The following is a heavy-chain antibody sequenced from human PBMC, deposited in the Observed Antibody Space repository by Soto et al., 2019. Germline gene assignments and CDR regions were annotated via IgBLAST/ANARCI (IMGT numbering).Heavy chain of an antibody. D-gene: IGHD3-22*01. J-gene: IGHJ4*02. CDR1: GATFTSST. CDR3: AAISSGYYRVFDY. CDR2: ILVGSGQT. Sequence: ASVKVSCKASGATFTSSTVHWVRQARGQPPEWIGWILVGSGQTNSAQKFQGRVAITRDMSTYTAYLELNSLRSDDSAVYYCAAISSGYYRVFDYWGQGTPVTVSS. V-gene: IGHV1-58*01.